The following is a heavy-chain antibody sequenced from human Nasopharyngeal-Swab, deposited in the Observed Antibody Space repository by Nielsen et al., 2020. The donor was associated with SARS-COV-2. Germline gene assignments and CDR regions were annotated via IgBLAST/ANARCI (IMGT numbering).Heavy chain of an antibody. CDR2: LSGSGGST. J-gene: IGHJ5*02. CDR1: GFTFSSYA. D-gene: IGHD3-3*01. Sequence: GGSLRLSCAASGFTFSSYAMSWVRQAPGKGLEWVPALSGSGGSTYYADSVNGRFTISRDNSKNTLYLQMNSLRAEDTAVYYCAKNPTSGERITIFGVVILTDNWFDPWGQGTLVTVSS. V-gene: IGHV3-23*01. CDR3: AKNPTSGERITIFGVVILTDNWFDP.